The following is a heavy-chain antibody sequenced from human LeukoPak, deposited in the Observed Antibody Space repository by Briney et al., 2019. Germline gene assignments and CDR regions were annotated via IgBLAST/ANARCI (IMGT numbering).Heavy chain of an antibody. J-gene: IGHJ4*02. Sequence: ESLKIFCKGSGYSFTSYWIGWVRQMPGKGLEWRGIIYPGDSDTRYSPSFQGQVTISADKSISTAYLQWSSLKASDTAMYYCATSTMVRGVITIDYWGQGTLVTVSS. CDR2: IYPGDSDT. D-gene: IGHD3-10*01. CDR3: ATSTMVRGVITIDY. V-gene: IGHV5-51*01. CDR1: GYSFTSYW.